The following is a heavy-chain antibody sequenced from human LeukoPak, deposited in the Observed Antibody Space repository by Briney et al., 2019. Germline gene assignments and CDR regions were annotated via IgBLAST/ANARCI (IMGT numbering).Heavy chain of an antibody. CDR1: GYTFTSYY. D-gene: IGHD5-24*01. CDR3: ARDSGRWSPAYYMDV. J-gene: IGHJ6*03. CDR2: INPSGGST. Sequence: ASVKVSCKASGYTFTSYYIHWVRQAPGQGLEWMGIINPSGGSTSYAEKFQGRVTMTRDTSTSTVYMELSSLRSEDTAVYYCARDSGRWSPAYYMDVWGKGTTVTVSS. V-gene: IGHV1-46*01.